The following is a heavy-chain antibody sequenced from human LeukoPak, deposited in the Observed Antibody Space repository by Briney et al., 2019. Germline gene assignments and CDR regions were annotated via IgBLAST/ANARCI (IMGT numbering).Heavy chain of an antibody. CDR3: ARDRKYFDY. CDR2: IYYSGST. V-gene: IGHV4-38-2*02. CDR1: GYSITSGYY. J-gene: IGHJ4*02. Sequence: SETLSLTCSVSGYSITSGYYWGWIRQPPGKGLEWIGSIYYSGSTYDNPSLKSRVTISVDTSKNQFSLKLTSVTAADTAVYYCARDRKYFDYWGQGTPVTVSS.